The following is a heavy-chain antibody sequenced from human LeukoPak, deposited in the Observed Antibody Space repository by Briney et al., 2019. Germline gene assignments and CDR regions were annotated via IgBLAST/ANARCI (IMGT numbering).Heavy chain of an antibody. V-gene: IGHV1-2*02. D-gene: IGHD3-16*02. CDR2: INPNSGGT. CDR3: ARGGLYDYVWGSYRDRSLDY. Sequence: ASVKVSCKASGYTFTGYYMHWVRQAPGQGLEWMGWINPNSGGTNYAQKFQGRVTMTRDTSISTAYMELSRLRSDGTAVYYCARGGLYDYVWGSYRDRSLDYWGQGTLVTVSS. J-gene: IGHJ4*02. CDR1: GYTFTGYY.